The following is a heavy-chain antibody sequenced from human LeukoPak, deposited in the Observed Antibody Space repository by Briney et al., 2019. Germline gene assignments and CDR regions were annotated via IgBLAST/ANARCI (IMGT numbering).Heavy chain of an antibody. Sequence: GGSLRLSCAASGFTFSSYAMSWVRQAPGKGLEWVSAISGSSGSTYYADSVKGRFTISRDNSKNTLYLQMNSLRAEDTAVYYCAKAWSNSWSGSDYWGQGTLVTVSS. J-gene: IGHJ4*02. V-gene: IGHV3-23*01. D-gene: IGHD6-13*01. CDR2: ISGSSGST. CDR1: GFTFSSYA. CDR3: AKAWSNSWSGSDY.